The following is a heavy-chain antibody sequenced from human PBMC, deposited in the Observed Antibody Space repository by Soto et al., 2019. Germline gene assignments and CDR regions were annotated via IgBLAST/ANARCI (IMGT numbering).Heavy chain of an antibody. CDR1: GGTFSSFS. CDR2: ISAYNGNT. J-gene: IGHJ4*02. D-gene: IGHD2-15*01. Sequence: ASVKVSCKASGGTFSSFSINWVRQAPGQGLEWMGWISAYNGNTNYAQKLQGRVTMTTDTSTSTAYMELRSLRSDDTAVYYCVVAAQPYYFDYWGQGTLVTVSS. V-gene: IGHV1-18*01. CDR3: VVAAQPYYFDY.